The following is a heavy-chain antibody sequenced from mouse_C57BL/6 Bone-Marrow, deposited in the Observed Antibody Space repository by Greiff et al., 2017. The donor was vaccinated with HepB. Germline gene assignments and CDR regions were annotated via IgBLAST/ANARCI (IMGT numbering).Heavy chain of an antibody. J-gene: IGHJ4*01. V-gene: IGHV3-6*01. CDR1: GYSITSGYY. CDR2: ISYDGSN. Sequence: EVKVEESGPGLVKPSQSLSLTCSVTGYSITSGYYWNWIRQFPGNKLEWMGYISYDGSNNYNPSLKNRISITRDTSKNQFFLKLNSVTTEDTATYYCARGMGAYYAMDYWGQGTSVTVSS. D-gene: IGHD2-3*01. CDR3: ARGMGAYYAMDY.